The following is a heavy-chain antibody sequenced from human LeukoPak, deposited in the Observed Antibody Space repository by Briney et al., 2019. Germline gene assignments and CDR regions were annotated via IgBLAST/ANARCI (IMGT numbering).Heavy chain of an antibody. V-gene: IGHV1-18*01. J-gene: IGHJ4*02. CDR1: GYTFTSYG. Sequence: ASVKVSCKASGYTFTSYGISWVRQAPGQGLEWMGWISAYNGNTNYAQKLQGRVTMTTDTSTSTAYMELRSLRSDDTAVYYCARSTSITMVRGVITYYFDYWGQGTLVTVSS. D-gene: IGHD3-10*01. CDR2: ISAYNGNT. CDR3: ARSTSITMVRGVITYYFDY.